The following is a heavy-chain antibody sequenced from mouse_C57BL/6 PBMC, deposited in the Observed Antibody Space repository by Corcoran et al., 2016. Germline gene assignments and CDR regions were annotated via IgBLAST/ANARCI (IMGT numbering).Heavy chain of an antibody. CDR2: INPNNGGT. V-gene: IGHV1-26*01. D-gene: IGHD2-4*01. Sequence: EVQLQQSGPELVKPGASVKISCKASGYTFTDYYMNWVKQSHGKSLEWIGDINPNNGGTSYNQKFKGKATLTVDKSSSTAYMELSRLTSEDSAVYYCARTGDYDGGFADWGQGTLVTVSA. CDR1: GYTFTDYY. CDR3: ARTGDYDGGFAD. J-gene: IGHJ3*01.